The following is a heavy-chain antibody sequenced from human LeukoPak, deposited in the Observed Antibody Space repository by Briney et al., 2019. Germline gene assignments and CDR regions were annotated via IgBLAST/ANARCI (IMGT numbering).Heavy chain of an antibody. Sequence: SETLSLTCTVSGGSVSSGSYYRSWIRQPPGKGLEWIGYIYYSGSTNYNPSLKSRVTISVDTSKNQFSLKLSSVTAADTAVYYCARDVQTWGQGTLVTVSS. J-gene: IGHJ5*02. CDR3: ARDVQT. CDR2: IYYSGST. V-gene: IGHV4-61*01. CDR1: GGSVSSGSYY.